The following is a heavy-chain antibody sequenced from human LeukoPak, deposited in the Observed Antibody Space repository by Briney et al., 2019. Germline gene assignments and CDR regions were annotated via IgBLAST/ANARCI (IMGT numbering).Heavy chain of an antibody. V-gene: IGHV1-69*05. CDR1: GGTFSSYA. J-gene: IGHJ3*02. Sequence: SVKVSCKASGGTFSSYAISWVRQAPGHGLEWMGRIIPIFGTANYAQKFQGRVTITTDESTSTAYMELSSLRSEDTAVYYCAVYSSSSRAFDIWGQGTMVTVSS. D-gene: IGHD6-13*01. CDR3: AVYSSSSRAFDI. CDR2: IIPIFGTA.